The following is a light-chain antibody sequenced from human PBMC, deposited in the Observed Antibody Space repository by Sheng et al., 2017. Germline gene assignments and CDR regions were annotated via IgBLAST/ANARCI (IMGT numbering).Light chain of an antibody. V-gene: IGKV1-39*01. CDR1: QSISSY. Sequence: DIQMTQSPSSLSASVGDRVTITCRASQSISSYLNWYQQKPGKAPKLLIYAASSLQSGVPSRFSGSGSGTDFTLTISSLQPEDFATYYCQQFENLPLTFGGGTKVEIK. J-gene: IGKJ4*02. CDR3: QQFENLPLT. CDR2: AAS.